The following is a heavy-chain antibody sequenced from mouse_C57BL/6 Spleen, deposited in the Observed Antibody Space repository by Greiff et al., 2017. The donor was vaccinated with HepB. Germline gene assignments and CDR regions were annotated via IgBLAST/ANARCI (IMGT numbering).Heavy chain of an antibody. CDR2: IDPSDSYT. CDR3: ARPAAQGPYAMDY. CDR1: GYTFTSYW. Sequence: VQLQQPGAELVMPGASVKLSCKASGYTFTSYWMHWVKQRPGQGLEWIGEIDPSDSYTNYNQKFKGKSTLTVDKSSSTAYMQLSSLTSEDSAVYYCARPAAQGPYAMDYWGQGTSVTVSS. V-gene: IGHV1-69*01. J-gene: IGHJ4*01. D-gene: IGHD3-2*02.